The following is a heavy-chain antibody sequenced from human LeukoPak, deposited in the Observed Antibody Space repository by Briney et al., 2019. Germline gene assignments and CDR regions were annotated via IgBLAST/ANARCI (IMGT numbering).Heavy chain of an antibody. J-gene: IGHJ6*02. CDR3: XXXXXXXXXXXXXYGMDV. CDR1: GYNFGTRW. Sequence: GESLKISCKGSGYNFGTRWVAWVRQMPGKGLEWMGIIYPDDSDARYSPSFQGQVTISADKSINTAYLQWSSLNASDTAIYLCXXXXXXXXXXXXXYGMDVWGQGTTVTVSS. V-gene: IGHV5-51*01. CDR2: IYPDDSDA.